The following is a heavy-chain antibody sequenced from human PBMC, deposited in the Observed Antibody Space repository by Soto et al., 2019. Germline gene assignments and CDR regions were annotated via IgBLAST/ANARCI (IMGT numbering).Heavy chain of an antibody. CDR1: GGSISNYY. J-gene: IGHJ5*02. CDR2: IFYSGST. V-gene: IGHV4-59*01. Sequence: QVHLQESGPRLVKPSETLSLTCTVSGGSISNYYWSWIRQPPGKGLEWIGHIFYSGSTNYNPALKRRVTISVDTSKNPFSLKLSSVTAADTAVYYCARDSGYNYGYFRWFDPWGQGTLVTVSS. D-gene: IGHD5-18*01. CDR3: ARDSGYNYGYFRWFDP.